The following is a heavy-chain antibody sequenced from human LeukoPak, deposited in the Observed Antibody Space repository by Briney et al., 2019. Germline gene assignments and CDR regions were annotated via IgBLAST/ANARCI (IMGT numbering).Heavy chain of an antibody. Sequence: TGGYLRLSCAASGFTFSSYWMSWVRQAPGKGLEWVANIKQDGSEKYYVDSVKGRFTISRDNAKNSLYLQMNSLRAEDTAVYYCGSGTYYFDYWGQGTLVTVSS. CDR3: GSGTYYFDY. CDR1: GFTFSSYW. V-gene: IGHV3-7*01. D-gene: IGHD3-10*01. J-gene: IGHJ4*02. CDR2: IKQDGSEK.